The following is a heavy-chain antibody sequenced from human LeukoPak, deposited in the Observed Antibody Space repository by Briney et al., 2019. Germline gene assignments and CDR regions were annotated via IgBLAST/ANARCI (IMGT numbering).Heavy chain of an antibody. D-gene: IGHD2-15*01. V-gene: IGHV3-33*03. Sequence: PGGSLRLSRAASGFGFSNYGMHWVRQAPGKGLEWVAVIWYDGSNKYYTDSVKGRFTISRDNSKNTLYLQMNSLRAEDTAVYYCATDGGGGTYSGFHHWGQGTLVTVSS. CDR3: ATDGGGGTYSGFHH. CDR2: IWYDGSNK. CDR1: GFGFSNYG. J-gene: IGHJ1*01.